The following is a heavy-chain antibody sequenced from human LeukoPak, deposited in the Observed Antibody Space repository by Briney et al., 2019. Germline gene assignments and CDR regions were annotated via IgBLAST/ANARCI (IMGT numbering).Heavy chain of an antibody. Sequence: SETLSHTCTVSGGSISSYYWRWIREPPGKGLEWSGDIYYNGSTNYNPSLKSRVTISVDTSKNQFSLKLSSVTAADTAVYYCATFSSSTLYYYGMDVWGQGTTVTVSS. CDR1: GGSISSYY. CDR3: ATFSSSTLYYYGMDV. V-gene: IGHV4-59*01. CDR2: IYYNGST. D-gene: IGHD6-6*01. J-gene: IGHJ6*02.